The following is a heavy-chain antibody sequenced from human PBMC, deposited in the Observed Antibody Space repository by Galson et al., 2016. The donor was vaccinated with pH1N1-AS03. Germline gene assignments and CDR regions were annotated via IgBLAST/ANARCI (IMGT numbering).Heavy chain of an antibody. CDR1: GFTFSGYT. CDR3: ARDDSSSWDRYYYYGMDV. Sequence: SLRLSCAASGFTFSGYTMSWVRQAPGKGLEWVSFISSSSTYIYYAASLKGRFTISRDNAKNSLYLQMNSLRVEDTAVYYCARDDSSSWDRYYYYGMDVWGQGTTVTVSS. CDR2: ISSSSTYI. J-gene: IGHJ6*02. V-gene: IGHV3-21*01. D-gene: IGHD6-13*01.